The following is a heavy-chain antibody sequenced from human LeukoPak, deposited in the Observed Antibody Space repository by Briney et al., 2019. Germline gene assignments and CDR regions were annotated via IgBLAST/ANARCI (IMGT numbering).Heavy chain of an antibody. J-gene: IGHJ4*02. D-gene: IGHD3-3*01. CDR1: GYRFTTYW. V-gene: IGHV5-51*01. Sequence: GESLKISCKGSGYRFTTYWIGWVRRMPGKGLEWMGIIHPGDSDIRYSPSFKGQVTISADKSISTAYLQWSNLKASDTAMYYCARQITISHFDYWGQGTLVTVSS. CDR2: IHPGDSDI. CDR3: ARQITISHFDY.